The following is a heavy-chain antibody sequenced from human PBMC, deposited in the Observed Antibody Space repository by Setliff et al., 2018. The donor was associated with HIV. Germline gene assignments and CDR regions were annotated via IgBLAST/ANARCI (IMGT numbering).Heavy chain of an antibody. Sequence: PGGSLRLSCAASGFTFNTYSMNWVRQAPGKGLEWVSSISSSSHYIYYADSVKGRFTISRDNAKNSLFLQMNSLGAEDTAVYYCARYILREGVPYWYFDLWGRGTLVTVSS. CDR3: ARYILREGVPYWYFDL. CDR1: GFTFNTYS. D-gene: IGHD3-9*01. V-gene: IGHV3-21*01. CDR2: ISSSSHYI. J-gene: IGHJ2*01.